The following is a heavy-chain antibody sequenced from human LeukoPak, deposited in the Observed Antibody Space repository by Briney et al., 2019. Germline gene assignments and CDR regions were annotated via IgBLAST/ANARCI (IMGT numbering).Heavy chain of an antibody. Sequence: PGGSLRLSCAASGFTVNSNDMSWVRQAPGKGLEWVSVIDSGGRTFYADSVKGRFTISRDNSKNTLDLQMNSLRVEDTAVYYCASGDIGWLQLNSWGQGTLVTVSS. CDR2: IDSGGRT. V-gene: IGHV3-66*01. D-gene: IGHD5-24*01. J-gene: IGHJ4*02. CDR1: GFTVNSND. CDR3: ASGDIGWLQLNS.